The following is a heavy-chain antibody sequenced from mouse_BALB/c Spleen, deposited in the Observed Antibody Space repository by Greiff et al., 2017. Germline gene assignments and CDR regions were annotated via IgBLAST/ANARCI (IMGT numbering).Heavy chain of an antibody. CDR2: ISSGGST. V-gene: IGHV5-6-5*01. D-gene: IGHD1-1*01. CDR1: GFTFSSFA. J-gene: IGHJ1*01. CDR3: ARGDGSSYPYWYFDV. Sequence: EVKLQESGGGLVKPGGSLKLSCAASGFTFSSFAMSWVRRTPGKRLGWVASISSGGSTYYPDSVRGRFTISRDIARNILYLQMSSLRSEDTAMYYCARGDGSSYPYWYFDVWGAGTTVTVSS.